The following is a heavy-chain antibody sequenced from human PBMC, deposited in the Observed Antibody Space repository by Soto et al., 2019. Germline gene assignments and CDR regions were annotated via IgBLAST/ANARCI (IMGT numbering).Heavy chain of an antibody. V-gene: IGHV3-23*01. CDR3: ARGSADSYPGSRIFDF. D-gene: IGHD3-10*01. Sequence: GGSLRLSCVASGLTFGSRAMTWVRQAPGEGLQWVSTITDTGGDAKYADSVRGRFVISRDNSKKTLYLQMTSLTAEDSAMYYCARGSADSYPGSRIFDFWGRGTLVTVSS. CDR1: GLTFGSRA. J-gene: IGHJ4*02. CDR2: ITDTGGDA.